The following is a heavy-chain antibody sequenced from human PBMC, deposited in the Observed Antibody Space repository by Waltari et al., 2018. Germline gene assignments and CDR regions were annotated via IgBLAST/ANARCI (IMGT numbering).Heavy chain of an antibody. J-gene: IGHJ5*02. V-gene: IGHV1-69-2*01. CDR3: ATTAGYSSGWALENWFDP. CDR2: VDPEDGET. Sequence: EVQLVQSGAEVKKPGATVKISCKASGYTFTDYYMHWVQQAPGKGLEWMGRVDPEDGETIYAEKFQGRVTITADTSTDTAYMELSSLRSEDTAVYYCATTAGYSSGWALENWFDPWGQGTLSPSPQ. D-gene: IGHD6-19*01. CDR1: GYTFTDYY.